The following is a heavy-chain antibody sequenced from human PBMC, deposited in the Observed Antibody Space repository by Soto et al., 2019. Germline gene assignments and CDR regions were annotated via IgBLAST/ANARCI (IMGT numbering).Heavy chain of an antibody. V-gene: IGHV3-48*01. CDR2: ISGSGYPI. J-gene: IGHJ4*02. Sequence: PGGSLRLSCAASGYSRFSYYNMNWVRQAPGKGLEWVSFISGSGYPIYYADSVRGRFTISRDNAKNSLSLQMDSLRVEDTAVYYCARVRGHSYGYVDYWGQGTLVTVSS. CDR1: GYSRFSYYN. D-gene: IGHD5-18*01. CDR3: ARVRGHSYGYVDY.